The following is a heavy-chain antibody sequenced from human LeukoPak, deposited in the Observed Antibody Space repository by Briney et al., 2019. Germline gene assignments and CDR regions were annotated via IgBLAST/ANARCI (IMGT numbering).Heavy chain of an antibody. V-gene: IGHV4-61*05. CDR1: GDSISSSSYY. D-gene: IGHD3-22*01. J-gene: IGHJ3*02. CDR2: IYDSGST. Sequence: SETLSLTCTVSGDSISSSSYYWGWIRQPPGKGLEWIGYIYDSGSTNYNPSLKSRVTISVDTSKNQFSLKLSSVTAADTAVFYCASLTTADAFDIWGQGTMVTVSS. CDR3: ASLTTADAFDI.